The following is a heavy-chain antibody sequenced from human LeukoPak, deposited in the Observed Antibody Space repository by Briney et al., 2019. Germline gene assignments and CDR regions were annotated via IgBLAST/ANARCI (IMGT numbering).Heavy chain of an antibody. J-gene: IGHJ4*02. Sequence: SETLSLTCTVSGGSISSYYWSWIRQPAGKGLEWIGRIYTSGSTNYNPSPKSRVTMSVDTSKNQFSLKLSSVTAADTAVYYCARDLIGSTATTGPFRDYWGQGTLVTVSS. V-gene: IGHV4-4*07. CDR3: ARDLIGSTATTGPFRDY. D-gene: IGHD4-17*01. CDR2: IYTSGST. CDR1: GGSISSYY.